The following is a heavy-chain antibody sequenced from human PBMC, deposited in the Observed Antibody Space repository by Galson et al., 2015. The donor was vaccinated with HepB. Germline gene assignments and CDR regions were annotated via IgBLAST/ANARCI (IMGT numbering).Heavy chain of an antibody. CDR3: AREGSSVLGGFDY. CDR2: IYYSGST. D-gene: IGHD2-2*01. Sequence: TLSLTCTVSGGSISSYYWSWIRQPPGKGLEWIGYIYYSGSTNYNPSLKSRVTISVDTSKNQFSLKLSSVTAADTAVYYCAREGSSVLGGFDYWGQGTLVTVSS. CDR1: GGSISSYY. J-gene: IGHJ4*02. V-gene: IGHV4-59*01.